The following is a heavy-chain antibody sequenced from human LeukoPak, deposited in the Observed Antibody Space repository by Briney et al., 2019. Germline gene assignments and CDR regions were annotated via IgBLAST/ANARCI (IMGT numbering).Heavy chain of an antibody. V-gene: IGHV3-21*01. J-gene: IGHJ4*02. D-gene: IGHD2-15*01. CDR1: GFTFNTYT. CDR2: ISSGSGYI. CDR3: ARPGLYCSGGSCYPFES. Sequence: GGSLRLSCAASGFTFNTYTMNWIRQAPGKGLEWVSSISSGSGYIYYADSVKGRFTISRDNAKNSLYLQMNSLRAEDTAVYYCARPGLYCSGGSCYPFESWGQGTLVTVSS.